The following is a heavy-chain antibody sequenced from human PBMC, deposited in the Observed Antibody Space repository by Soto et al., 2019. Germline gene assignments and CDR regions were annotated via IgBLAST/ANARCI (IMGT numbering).Heavy chain of an antibody. CDR1: GYTFTSFY. CDR2: INPSGGST. D-gene: IGHD2-21*02. V-gene: IGHV1-46*01. J-gene: IGHJ4*02. CDR3: ARAGCGGDCSLEY. Sequence: QVQLVQSGAEVKKPGASVKVSCKASGYTFTSFYMHWVRQAPGQGPEWMGIINPSGGSTTYAQKFQGRVTMTKDTSTTTVYMELSSLRSEDTAVYYCARAGCGGDCSLEYWGQGTLVTVSS.